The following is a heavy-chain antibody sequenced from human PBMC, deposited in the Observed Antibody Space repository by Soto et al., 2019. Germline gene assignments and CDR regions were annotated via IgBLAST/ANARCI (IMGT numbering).Heavy chain of an antibody. D-gene: IGHD2-8*01. J-gene: IGHJ6*04. V-gene: IGHV1-46*01. Sequence: GYSVQVSCKSSGYTFTSYCISWVRQAPGQGLEWMGIINPSGGSTSYAQKFQGRVTMTRDTSTSTVYMELSSLRSEDTAVYYCATLGWGHWTNGVCYRRGSCYGRVVWGNRITVTV. CDR1: GYTFTSYC. CDR2: INPSGGST. CDR3: ATLGWGHWTNGVCYRRGSCYGRVV.